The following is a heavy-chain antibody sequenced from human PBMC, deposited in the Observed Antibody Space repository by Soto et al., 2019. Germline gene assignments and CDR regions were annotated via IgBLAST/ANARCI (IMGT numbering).Heavy chain of an antibody. D-gene: IGHD6-25*01. J-gene: IGHJ4*02. Sequence: QVQLQESGPGLVKPSQTLSVTCTVSGASVTSGGYYWTWIRQHSGKGLEWIGHIYSDGRTYHSASLKSRLTISLDMSKNQFSLRLTSATVADTAVYYCASGYKYPSDYWGQGTLVAVSS. CDR2: IYSDGRT. V-gene: IGHV4-31*03. CDR1: GASVTSGGYY. CDR3: ASGYKYPSDY.